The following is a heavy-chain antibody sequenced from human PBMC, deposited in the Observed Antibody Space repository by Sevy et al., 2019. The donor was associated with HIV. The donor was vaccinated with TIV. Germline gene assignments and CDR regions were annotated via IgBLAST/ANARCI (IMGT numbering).Heavy chain of an antibody. Sequence: GGSLRLSCAASGFTFSNAWMSWVRQAPGKGLEWVGRIKSKTDGGTTDYAAPVKGRFTISRDDSKNTLYLQMNSLKTEDTAVYYCTTDWGGANYDFWTLFDYWGQGTLVTVSS. CDR1: GFTFSNAW. CDR2: IKSKTDGGTT. D-gene: IGHD3-3*01. J-gene: IGHJ4*02. CDR3: TTDWGGANYDFWTLFDY. V-gene: IGHV3-15*01.